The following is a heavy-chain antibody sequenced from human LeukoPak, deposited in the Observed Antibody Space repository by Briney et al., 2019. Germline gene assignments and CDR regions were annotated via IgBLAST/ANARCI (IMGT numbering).Heavy chain of an antibody. CDR1: GFIFSNFG. CDR3: AREWYYGGF. D-gene: IGHD2/OR15-2a*01. CDR2: IWSEGSEK. V-gene: IGHV3-33*01. J-gene: IGHJ4*02. Sequence: GRSLRLSCAASGFIFSNFGMHWVRQAPGKVLEWVAVIWSEGSEKYYADSVKGRFTISRENSKNILYLQMNSLRAEDTAVYYCAREWYYGGFWGQGTLVTVSS.